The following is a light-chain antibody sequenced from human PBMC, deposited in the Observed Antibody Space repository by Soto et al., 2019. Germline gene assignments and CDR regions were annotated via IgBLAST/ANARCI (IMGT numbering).Light chain of an antibody. V-gene: IGKV3-15*01. CDR3: QQYHKWPLT. J-gene: IGKJ4*01. Sequence: EIVMTQSPVTLSVSPGERAILSCRASESVSSNLGWYQQKVGQAPRLLIHSAYTRATGVPARFIGSGSGTEFTLTILSLQSEDFAVYYCQQYHKWPLTFGGGTKVAVK. CDR1: ESVSSN. CDR2: SAY.